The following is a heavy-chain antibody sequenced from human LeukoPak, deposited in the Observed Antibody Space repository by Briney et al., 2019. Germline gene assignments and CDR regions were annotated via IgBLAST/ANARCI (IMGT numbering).Heavy chain of an antibody. V-gene: IGHV1-46*01. CDR2: IIPSGGST. Sequence: ASVKVSCKASGYTFTSYYMHWVRQAPGQGLEWMGMIIPSGGSTSYAQKFQGRVTMTRDMSTSTVYMELSSLRSEDTAVYYCARHYYYDSSGYRHYYCDYWGQGTLVTVSS. D-gene: IGHD3-22*01. CDR3: ARHYYYDSSGYRHYYCDY. J-gene: IGHJ4*02. CDR1: GYTFTSYY.